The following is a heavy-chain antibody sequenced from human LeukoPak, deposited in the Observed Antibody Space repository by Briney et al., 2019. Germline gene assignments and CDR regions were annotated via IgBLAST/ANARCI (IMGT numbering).Heavy chain of an antibody. CDR1: GFTFSSYG. Sequence: PGRSLRLSCAASGFTFSSYGMHWVRQAPGKGLEWVAVISYDGSNKYYADSAKGRFTISRDNSKNTLYLQMNSLRAEDTAVYYCAKDWRGYSGYDPLDYWGQGTLVTVSS. J-gene: IGHJ4*02. V-gene: IGHV3-30*18. CDR2: ISYDGSNK. D-gene: IGHD5-12*01. CDR3: AKDWRGYSGYDPLDY.